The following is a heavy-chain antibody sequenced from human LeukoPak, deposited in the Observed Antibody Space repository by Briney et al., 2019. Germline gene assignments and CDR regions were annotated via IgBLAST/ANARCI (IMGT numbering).Heavy chain of an antibody. V-gene: IGHV4-59*08. CDR1: GASISNEF. J-gene: IGHJ4*02. CDR3: ARARRDAYNNDVWSKSPSYCFDY. Sequence: SETLSLTCTVSGASISNEFWSGIRQPPGKGLEYIGYTSYSGSINYNPSLESRVNISVDTSKNQISLNLKFVTAADTAVYYCARARRDAYNNDVWSKSPSYCFDYWGQGTLVTVSS. D-gene: IGHD5-24*01. CDR2: TSYSGSI.